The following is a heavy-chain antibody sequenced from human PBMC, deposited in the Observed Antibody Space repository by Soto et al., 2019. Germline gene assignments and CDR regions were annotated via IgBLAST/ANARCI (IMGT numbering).Heavy chain of an antibody. Sequence: QVQLVQSGAEVKKPGSSVKVSCKASGGTFSSYAISWVRQAPGQGLEWMGGIIPIFGTANYAQKFQGRVTITADESTSTAYMELSSLRSEDTAVYYCARVQRDYYDSSGSYYFDYWGQGTLVTVSS. CDR3: ARVQRDYYDSSGSYYFDY. CDR1: GGTFSSYA. CDR2: IIPIFGTA. J-gene: IGHJ4*02. D-gene: IGHD3-22*01. V-gene: IGHV1-69*01.